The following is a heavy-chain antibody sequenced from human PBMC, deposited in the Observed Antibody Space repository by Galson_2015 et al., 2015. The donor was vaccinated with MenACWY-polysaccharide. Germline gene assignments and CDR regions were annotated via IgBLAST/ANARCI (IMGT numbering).Heavy chain of an antibody. V-gene: IGHV3-15*01. CDR2: IKSKTDGGTT. J-gene: IGHJ2*01. CDR3: TTTSGRIAAAYVNWYFDL. CDR1: GFTFSNAW. D-gene: IGHD6-13*01. Sequence: SLRLSCAASGFTFSNAWMSWVRQAPGKGLEWVGRIKSKTDGGTTDYAAPVKGRFAISRDDSKNTLYLQMNSLKTEDTAVYYCTTTSGRIAAAYVNWYFDLWGRGTLVTVSS.